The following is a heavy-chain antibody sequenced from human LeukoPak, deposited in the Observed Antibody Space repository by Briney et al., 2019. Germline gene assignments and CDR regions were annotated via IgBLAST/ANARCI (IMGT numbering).Heavy chain of an antibody. D-gene: IGHD3-10*01. CDR1: GFTFSTYN. Sequence: GGSLRLSCAASGFTFSTYNMNWVRQAPGKGLEWVSFISSSSGYIYYADSVKGRFTISRDNAKNSLYLQMNTLRAEDTAVYYCARVYGSGIYYKTYWGQGTLVTVSS. V-gene: IGHV3-21*01. CDR2: ISSSSGYI. CDR3: ARVYGSGIYYKTY. J-gene: IGHJ4*02.